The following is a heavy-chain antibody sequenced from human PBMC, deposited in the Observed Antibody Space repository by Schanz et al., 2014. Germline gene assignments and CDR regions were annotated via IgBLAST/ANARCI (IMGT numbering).Heavy chain of an antibody. V-gene: IGHV3-7*03. J-gene: IGHJ4*02. CDR3: ARDPNSVNEIDY. CDR1: GFTFSDHW. CDR2: IKGDSSEK. Sequence: VQLVESGGALVQPGGSLRLSCSASGFTFSDHWMSWVRQPPGKGLEWVANIKGDSSEKNYVDSVKGRFNLSRDNAKKTMDLQMNSLRVEDTAVYYCARDPNSVNEIDYWGQGTLVTVSS. D-gene: IGHD5-12*01.